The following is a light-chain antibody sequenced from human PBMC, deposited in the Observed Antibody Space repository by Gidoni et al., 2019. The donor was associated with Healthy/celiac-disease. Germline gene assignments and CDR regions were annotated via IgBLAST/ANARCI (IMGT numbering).Light chain of an antibody. CDR3: QQYGSSRWT. CDR2: GAS. Sequence: EIVLTQSPGPLSLSPGERATLSCRASQSVSSSYLAWYQQKPGQAPRLLVYGASSRATGNPDRFGGSGSGTDFTLTISRLEPEDFAVYYCQQYGSSRWTFGQGTKVEIK. V-gene: IGKV3-20*01. J-gene: IGKJ1*01. CDR1: QSVSSSY.